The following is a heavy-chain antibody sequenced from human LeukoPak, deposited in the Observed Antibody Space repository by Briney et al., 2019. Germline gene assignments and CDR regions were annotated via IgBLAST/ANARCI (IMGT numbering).Heavy chain of an antibody. D-gene: IGHD3-16*01. CDR2: IYPGDSDS. CDR1: GSTFTSYW. Sequence: GASLKISCKGSGSTFTSYWIGWVRQMPGKGLEWMGIIYPGDSDSRYSPSFQGQVIISADKSISTAYLQWSSLKASDTAMYYCARHRDYVPDIWGQGTMVTVSS. J-gene: IGHJ3*02. V-gene: IGHV5-51*01. CDR3: ARHRDYVPDI.